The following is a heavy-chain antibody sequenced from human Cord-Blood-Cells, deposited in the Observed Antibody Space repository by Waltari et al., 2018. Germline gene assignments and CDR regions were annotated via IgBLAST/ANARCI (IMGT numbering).Heavy chain of an antibody. CDR2: IYYSGST. CDR3: ASRMYYYYGMDV. V-gene: IGHV4-59*01. CDR1: GGSISSYY. J-gene: IGHJ6*02. Sequence: QVQLQESGPGLAKPSETLSLTCTVSGGSISSYYWSWIRQPPGKGLEWIGYIYYSGSTNYNPSLKSRVTISVDTSKNQFSLKLSSVTAADTAVYYCASRMYYYYGMDVWGQGTTVTVSS.